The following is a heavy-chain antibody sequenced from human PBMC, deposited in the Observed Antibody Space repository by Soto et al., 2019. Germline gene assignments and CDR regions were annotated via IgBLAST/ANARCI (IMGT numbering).Heavy chain of an antibody. CDR2: IKQDGSEN. Sequence: GVLRLSCAASGFTFSNYWMTWVRQAPGKGLEWVANIKQDGSENYYVDSVKGRFTISRDNAKNSLYLHMNSLKADDTAVYYCARDVILRSFDWFPPVATIQDYWGQGTLVTVSS. J-gene: IGHJ4*02. CDR3: ARDVILRSFDWFPPVATIQDY. V-gene: IGHV3-7*01. D-gene: IGHD3-9*01. CDR1: GFTFSNYW.